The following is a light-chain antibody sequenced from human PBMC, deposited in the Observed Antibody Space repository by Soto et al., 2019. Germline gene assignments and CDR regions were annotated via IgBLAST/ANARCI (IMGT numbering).Light chain of an antibody. CDR3: QTWATGIRV. CDR1: GGHSSYA. J-gene: IGLJ3*02. Sequence: QAVLTQSPSASASLGPSVKLTCTLSGGHSSYAIAWHQQQPEKGPRYLMNLNNDGSHTKGDGIPDRFSGSSSGAERYLTISSLQSEDEADYYCQTWATGIRVFGGGTQLTVL. V-gene: IGLV4-69*01. CDR2: LNNDGSH.